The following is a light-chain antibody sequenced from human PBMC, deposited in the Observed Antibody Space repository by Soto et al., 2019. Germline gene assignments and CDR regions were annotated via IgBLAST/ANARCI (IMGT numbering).Light chain of an antibody. CDR2: GAF. J-gene: IGKJ2*01. CDR1: QSVSSSY. Sequence: EVVLTQSPGTLSLSPGERASLSCRASQSVSSSYLAWYQQKPGQAPMLLIYGAFTRATGIPDRFSGSGSGTDFTLTISRLEPEDFAIYYCQQYGTSPLYTFGQGTKLEIK. CDR3: QQYGTSPLYT. V-gene: IGKV3-20*01.